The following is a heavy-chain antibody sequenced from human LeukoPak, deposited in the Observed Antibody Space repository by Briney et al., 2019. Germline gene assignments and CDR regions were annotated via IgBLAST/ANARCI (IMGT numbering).Heavy chain of an antibody. CDR2: IFTGGSS. V-gene: IGHV4-61*01. CDR1: GGSVSSESYH. D-gene: IGHD3-16*01. CDR3: ARGVGGVREGFDI. Sequence: SETLSLTCTASGGSVSSESYHWTWIRQPPGQGLEWIAYIFTGGSSYYNPSPKSRVTISVDTSKNQFSLKLNSVAAADTAQYHCARGVGGVREGFDIWGQGTMVTVSS. J-gene: IGHJ3*02.